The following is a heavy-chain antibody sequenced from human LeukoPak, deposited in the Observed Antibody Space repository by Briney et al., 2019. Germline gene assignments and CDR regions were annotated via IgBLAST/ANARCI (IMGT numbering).Heavy chain of an antibody. V-gene: IGHV3-30*19. CDR3: ARDCDTSGYYYCGMDV. J-gene: IGHJ6*02. Sequence: GGSLRLSCAASGFTFSSYGMHWVRQAPGKGLEWVAVISYDGINKYYADSVKGRFTVSRDDSKNTLYLQMNSLRAEDTAVYYCARDCDTSGYYYCGMDVWGQGTTVTVSS. D-gene: IGHD3-22*01. CDR2: ISYDGINK. CDR1: GFTFSSYG.